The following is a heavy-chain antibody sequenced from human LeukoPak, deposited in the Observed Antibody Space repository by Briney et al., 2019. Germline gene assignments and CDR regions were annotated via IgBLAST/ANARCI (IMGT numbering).Heavy chain of an antibody. CDR2: ISAYNGNT. D-gene: IGHD3-22*01. CDR3: ARGTDYYDSSGDFDY. CDR1: GGTFSSYA. V-gene: IGHV1-18*01. J-gene: IGHJ4*02. Sequence: ASVKVSCKASGGTFSSYAISWVRQAPGQGLEWMGWISAYNGNTNYAQKLQGRVTMTTDTSTSTAYMELRSLRSDDTAVYYCARGTDYYDSSGDFDYWGQGTLVTVSS.